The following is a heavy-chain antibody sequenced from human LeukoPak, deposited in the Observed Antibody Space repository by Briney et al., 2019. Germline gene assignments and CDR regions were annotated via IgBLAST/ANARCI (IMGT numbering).Heavy chain of an antibody. CDR3: ARRALKGYYADV. CDR1: GDSLGTYY. V-gene: IGHV4-4*09. CDR2: IYLGVST. J-gene: IGHJ6*04. Sequence: PSETLSLTCTISGDSLGTYYWTWIREPPGKGLEWIGYIYLGVSTNYNPSLKSRVTLSVDTSKNQFSLSLNSLTSADTARYYCARRALKGYYADVWRTGTTVIVSS. D-gene: IGHD2-2*01.